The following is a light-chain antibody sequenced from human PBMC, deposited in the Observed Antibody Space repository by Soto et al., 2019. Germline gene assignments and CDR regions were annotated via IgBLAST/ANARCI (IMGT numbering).Light chain of an antibody. CDR2: EVS. CDR3: DSYTSGRAYV. J-gene: IGLJ1*01. V-gene: IGLV2-14*01. Sequence: QSVLTQPASVSGSPGQSITISCTGTSSDVGGYNYVSWYQQQSGKAPNLIIHEVSYRPSGVSNRFSGSKSGNTASLTISGLQAEEEADYYCDSYTSGRAYVFGIGTKVTVL. CDR1: SSDVGGYNY.